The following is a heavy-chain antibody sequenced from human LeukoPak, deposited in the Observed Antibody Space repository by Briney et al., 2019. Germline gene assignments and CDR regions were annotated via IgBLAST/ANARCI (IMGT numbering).Heavy chain of an antibody. V-gene: IGHV3-48*01. J-gene: IGHJ4*02. D-gene: IGHD6-19*01. CDR1: GFTFSSYA. CDR2: ISSSSSTI. Sequence: GGSLRLSCAASGFTFSSYAMSWVRQAPGKGLEWVSYISSSSSTIYYADSVKGRFTISRDNAKNSLYLQMNSLRAEDTAVYYCARAWAEVDYWGQGTLVTVSS. CDR3: ARAWAEVDY.